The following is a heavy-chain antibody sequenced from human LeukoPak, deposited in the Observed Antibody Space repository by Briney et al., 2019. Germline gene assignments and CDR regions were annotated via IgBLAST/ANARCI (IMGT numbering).Heavy chain of an antibody. Sequence: QAGGSLRLSCAASGFTFGDYDMHWVRQATGKGLEWVSFIGTGGTSYYSDSVKGRFTVSRENARNSLYLQMNSLRVGDTAVYYCARGGAHQDYVWGTSKFDYWGQGILVTVSS. J-gene: IGHJ4*02. V-gene: IGHV3-13*01. CDR1: GFTFGDYD. D-gene: IGHD3-16*01. CDR2: IGTGGTS. CDR3: ARGGAHQDYVWGTSKFDY.